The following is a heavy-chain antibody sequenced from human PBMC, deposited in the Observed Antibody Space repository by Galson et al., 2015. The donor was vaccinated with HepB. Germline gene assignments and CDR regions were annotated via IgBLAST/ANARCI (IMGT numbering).Heavy chain of an antibody. CDR3: ARLLRLGELSQEWYYFDY. D-gene: IGHD3-16*02. J-gene: IGHJ4*02. V-gene: IGHV4-39*01. CDR1: GGSISSSSYY. CDR2: IYYSGST. Sequence: TLSLTCTVSGGSISSSSYYWGWIRQPPGKGLEWIGSIYYSGSTYYNPSLKSRVTISVDTSKNQFSLKLSSVTAADTAVYYCARLLRLGELSQEWYYFDYWGQGTLVTVSS.